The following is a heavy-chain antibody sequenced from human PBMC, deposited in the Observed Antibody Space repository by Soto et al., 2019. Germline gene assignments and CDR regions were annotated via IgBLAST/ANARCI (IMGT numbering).Heavy chain of an antibody. J-gene: IGHJ4*02. V-gene: IGHV3-23*01. CDR2: ISGSGGST. Sequence: PGGSLRLSCAASGFTFSSYAMSWVRQAPGKGLEWVSAISGSGGSTYFADSVKGRFTISRDNSKNTLYLQMNSLRAEDTAVYYCAKDLPSEEGPGVDYWGQGTLVTVSS. CDR1: GFTFSSYA. CDR3: AKDLPSEEGPGVDY.